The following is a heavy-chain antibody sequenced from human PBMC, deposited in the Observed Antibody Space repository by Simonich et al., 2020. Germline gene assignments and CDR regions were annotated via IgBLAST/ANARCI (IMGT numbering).Heavy chain of an antibody. J-gene: IGHJ4*02. D-gene: IGHD1-1*01. CDR3: ARWTATGYYFDY. CDR2: IYSGGSK. Sequence: EVQLVEPGGGLIQPGGSLRLSCAASGFTVSSNYMSWVRQAPGKGRGWVSVIYSGGSKYYADTVKGRFTISRDNSKNTLYLQINSLRAEDTAVYYCARWTATGYYFDYWGQGTLVTVSS. V-gene: IGHV3-53*01. CDR1: GFTVSSNY.